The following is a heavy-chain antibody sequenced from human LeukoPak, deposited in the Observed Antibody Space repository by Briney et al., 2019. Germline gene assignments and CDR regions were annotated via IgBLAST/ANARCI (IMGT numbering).Heavy chain of an antibody. CDR2: FDPEDGET. V-gene: IGHV1-24*01. D-gene: IGHD3-3*01. J-gene: IGHJ4*02. CDR3: ATGMGFLEWLLFDY. CDR1: GYTLTELS. Sequence: ASVKVSCKVSGYTLTELSMHWVGQAPGKGLEWMGGFDPEDGETIYAQKFQGRVTMTEDTSTDTAYMELSSLRSEDTAVYYCATGMGFLEWLLFDYWGQGTLVTVSS.